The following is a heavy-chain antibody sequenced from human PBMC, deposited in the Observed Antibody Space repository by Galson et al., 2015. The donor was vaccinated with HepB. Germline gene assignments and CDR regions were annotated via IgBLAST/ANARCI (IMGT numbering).Heavy chain of an antibody. V-gene: IGHV3-49*01. CDR1: GFTFSDYA. CDR2: IRSNAYDGTT. CDR3: TRVKSGTWGPFDY. J-gene: IGHJ4*02. Sequence: SLRLSCATSGFTFSDYAMNWFRQAPGKGLEWVGFIRSNAYDGTTEYAASVKGRFTISRDGSKSVAYLQMNSLKTEDTAVYFCTRVKSGTWGPFDYWGQGTLVTVSS. D-gene: IGHD7-27*01.